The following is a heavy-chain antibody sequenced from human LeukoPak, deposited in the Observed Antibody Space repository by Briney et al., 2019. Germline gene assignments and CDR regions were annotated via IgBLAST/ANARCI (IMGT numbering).Heavy chain of an antibody. V-gene: IGHV1-2*02. CDR1: GYTFTANY. J-gene: IGHJ6*02. D-gene: IGHD2-21*02. CDR2: INPKNGGV. Sequence: EASVKLSCKASGYTFTANYMHWVRQAPGQGLEWMGWINPKNGGVEYTQKYQGRVTMTRDTSISTAYMELSSLRSDDTAMYFCARDRCTDGGCYESHYFGMDVWGQGTTVTVS. CDR3: ARDRCTDGGCYESHYFGMDV.